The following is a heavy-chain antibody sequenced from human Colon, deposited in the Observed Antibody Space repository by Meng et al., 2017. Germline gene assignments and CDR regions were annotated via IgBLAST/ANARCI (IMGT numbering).Heavy chain of an antibody. D-gene: IGHD1-26*01. CDR2: ISNDGNTR. Sequence: GESQKISCAASEFNISRHGIHWLRPTAHRGLGMVTIISNDGNTREYGDFEKSRFILSRDNSKKRVILEMNSLTVEDTAVYCCARAQETIMSYIIDYWGQGTLVTVSS. J-gene: IGHJ4*02. CDR1: EFNISRHG. V-gene: IGHV3-33*01. CDR3: ARAQETIMSYIIDY.